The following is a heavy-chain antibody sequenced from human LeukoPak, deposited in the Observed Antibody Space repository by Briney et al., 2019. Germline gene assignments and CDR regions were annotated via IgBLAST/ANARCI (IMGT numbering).Heavy chain of an antibody. J-gene: IGHJ4*02. CDR3: ASVLYCGADCYSGRYFFDY. CDR2: INPSGDST. CDR1: GYTFTSYD. Sequence: ASVKVSCKASGYTFTSYDMHWVRQAPGQGLEWMGIINPSGDSTSYAQKFQGRVTMTRDTSTSTVYMELSSLKSEDTAVYYCASVLYCGADCYSGRYFFDYWGQGTLVTVSS. V-gene: IGHV1-46*01. D-gene: IGHD2-21*02.